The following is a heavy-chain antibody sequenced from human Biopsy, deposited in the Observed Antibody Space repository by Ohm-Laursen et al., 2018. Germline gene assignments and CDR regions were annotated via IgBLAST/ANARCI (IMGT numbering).Heavy chain of an antibody. CDR2: ISSTSSAT. Sequence: GSLRLSCSASGVTLSGYSMNWVRQAPGQGLEWISYISSTSSATYYADSVKGRFTVSRDNAKNSLFLQMNSLRAEDTAVYYCARRDIWGQGTTVTVSS. CDR3: ARRDI. V-gene: IGHV3-48*01. J-gene: IGHJ3*02. CDR1: GVTLSGYS.